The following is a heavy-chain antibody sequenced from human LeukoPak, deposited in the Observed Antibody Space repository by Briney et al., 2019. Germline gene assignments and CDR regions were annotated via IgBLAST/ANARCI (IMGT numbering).Heavy chain of an antibody. CDR1: GYIFTTYG. CDR2: ITFSSSSI. Sequence: GGSLRLSCTASGYIFTTYGMNWVRQAPGKGLEWVSSITFSSSSIYYSDSVKGRFIISRDTSKNTLFLQMNSLRAEDTAVYYCAKSGLNRFDYWGQGTLVTVSS. CDR3: AKSGLNRFDY. V-gene: IGHV3-21*04. D-gene: IGHD2-15*01. J-gene: IGHJ4*02.